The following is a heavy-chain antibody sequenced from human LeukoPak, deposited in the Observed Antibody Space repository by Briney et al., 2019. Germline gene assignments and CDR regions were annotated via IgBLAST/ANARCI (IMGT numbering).Heavy chain of an antibody. CDR1: GGSITNYY. Sequence: SETLSLTCTVSGGSITNYYWSWIRQPPGKGLEWIGYIYYSGSTNYNPSLKSRVTISVDTSKNQFSLKLSSVTAADTAVYYCARHRAYCGGDCYYVFDYWGQGTLVTVSS. D-gene: IGHD2-21*02. CDR3: ARHRAYCGGDCYYVFDY. V-gene: IGHV4-59*08. CDR2: IYYSGST. J-gene: IGHJ4*02.